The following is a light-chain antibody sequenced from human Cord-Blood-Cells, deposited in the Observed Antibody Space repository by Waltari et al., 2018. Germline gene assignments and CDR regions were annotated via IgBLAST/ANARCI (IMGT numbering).Light chain of an antibody. CDR3: SSYTSSSTWV. J-gene: IGLJ3*02. Sequence: QSALTQPASVSGSPGQSITISCPGPSSDVGGYNYVSWYQQHPGKAPKLMIYDVSKRPSGVSNRFSGSKSGNTASLTISGLQAEGEADYYCSSYTSSSTWVFGGGTKLTVL. CDR1: SSDVGGYNY. CDR2: DVS. V-gene: IGLV2-14*01.